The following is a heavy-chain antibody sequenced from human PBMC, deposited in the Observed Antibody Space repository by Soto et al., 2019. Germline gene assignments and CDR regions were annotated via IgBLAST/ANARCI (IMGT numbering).Heavy chain of an antibody. Sequence: TSETLSLSCTVSGGSISSSSYYWGWIRQPPGKGLEWIGSIYYSGSTYYNPSLKSRVTISVDTSKNQFSLKLSSVTAADTAVYYCARPRGDYPYYFDYWGQGTLVTVSS. V-gene: IGHV4-39*01. CDR3: ARPRGDYPYYFDY. CDR2: IYYSGST. J-gene: IGHJ4*02. D-gene: IGHD4-17*01. CDR1: GGSISSSSYY.